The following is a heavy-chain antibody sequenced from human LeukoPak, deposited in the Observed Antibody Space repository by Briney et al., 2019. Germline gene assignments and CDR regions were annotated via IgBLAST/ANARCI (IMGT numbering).Heavy chain of an antibody. D-gene: IGHD4-11*01. Sequence: PGGSLRLSCAASGFTFSSYAMHWVRQAPGKGLEWVAVISYDGSNKYYADSVKGRFTISRDNSKNTLYLQMNSLRAEDTAVYYCASRIDYSFAFDIWGQGTMVTVPS. CDR3: ASRIDYSFAFDI. CDR1: GFTFSSYA. V-gene: IGHV3-30*04. J-gene: IGHJ3*02. CDR2: ISYDGSNK.